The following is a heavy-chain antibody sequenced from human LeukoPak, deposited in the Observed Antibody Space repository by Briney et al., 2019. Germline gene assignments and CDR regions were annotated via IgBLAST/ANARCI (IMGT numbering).Heavy chain of an antibody. CDR1: GFTFSSYS. D-gene: IGHD3-22*01. J-gene: IGHJ5*02. CDR2: ISSSSSYI. Sequence: PGGSLRLSCAASGFTFSSYSMNWVRQAPGKGLEWVSSISSSSSYICYADSVKGRFTISRDNAKNSLYLQMNSLRAEDTAVYYCARDGITMIVPNWFDPWGQGTLVTVSS. V-gene: IGHV3-21*01. CDR3: ARDGITMIVPNWFDP.